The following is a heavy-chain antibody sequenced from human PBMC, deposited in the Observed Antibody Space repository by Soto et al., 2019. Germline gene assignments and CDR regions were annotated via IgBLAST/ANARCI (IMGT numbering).Heavy chain of an antibody. D-gene: IGHD3-22*01. Sequence: GASVKVSCKASGYTFTSYGISWVRQAPGQGLEWMGWINPNSGGTNYAQKFQGRVTMTRDTSISTAYMELSRLRSDDTAVYYCARDKYYYDSSGYWYYDYWGQGTLVTVSS. CDR2: INPNSGGT. CDR3: ARDKYYYDSSGYWYYDY. J-gene: IGHJ4*02. CDR1: GYTFTSYG. V-gene: IGHV1-2*02.